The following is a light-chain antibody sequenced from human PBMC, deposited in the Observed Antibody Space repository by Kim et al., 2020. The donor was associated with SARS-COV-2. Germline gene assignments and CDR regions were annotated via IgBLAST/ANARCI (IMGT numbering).Light chain of an antibody. CDR1: GGEVGGYKH. V-gene: IGLV2-11*02. CDR3: WAYEGRCGV. Sequence: SGSMACSGAGGEVGGYKHVCGDQQQPGQAPERMVYDVRKRPSGVPERFSGSKAGNTASLTICGIQAGDEADYYCWAYEGRCGVFGGGTQLTVL. CDR2: DVR. J-gene: IGLJ7*01.